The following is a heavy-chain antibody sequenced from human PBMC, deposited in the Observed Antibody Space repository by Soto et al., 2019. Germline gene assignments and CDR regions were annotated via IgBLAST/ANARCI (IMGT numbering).Heavy chain of an antibody. J-gene: IGHJ3*02. CDR3: ARQFLWELRPDAFDI. CDR2: IYYSGST. V-gene: IGHV4-39*01. Sequence: XETLSLTCTVAGGSISSSSYYWGWIRQPPGKGLEWIGSIYYSGSTYYNPSLKSRVTISVDTSENQFSLKLSSVTAADTAVYYCARQFLWELRPDAFDIWGQGTMVTVSS. CDR1: GGSISSSSYY. D-gene: IGHD1-26*01.